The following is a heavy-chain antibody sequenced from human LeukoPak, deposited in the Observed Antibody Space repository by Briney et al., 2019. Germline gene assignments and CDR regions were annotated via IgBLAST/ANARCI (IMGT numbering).Heavy chain of an antibody. D-gene: IGHD2-15*01. CDR2: IYYSGST. CDR1: GGSISSSSYY. V-gene: IGHV4-39*07. J-gene: IGHJ5*02. CDR3: ARRRYCSGGSCYWSWFDP. Sequence: SETLSLTCTVSGGSISSSSYYWGWIRQPPGKGLEWIGSIYYSGSTYYNPSLKSRVTISVDTSKNQFSLKLSSVTAADTAVYYCARRRYCSGGSCYWSWFDPWGQGTLVTVSS.